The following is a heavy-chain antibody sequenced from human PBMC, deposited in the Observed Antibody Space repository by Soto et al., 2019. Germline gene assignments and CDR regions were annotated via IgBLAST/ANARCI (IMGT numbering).Heavy chain of an antibody. Sequence: QVQLVQSGAEVKKPGSSVKVSCKASGGTFSSYASSWVRQAPGQGLELMGGIIHIFGTANYAQKFQGRVTITADESTGTAYMELSSLRSEDTAVYYCAGASIAVALSYGMDVWGKGTTVTVSS. CDR2: IIHIFGTA. V-gene: IGHV1-69*12. J-gene: IGHJ6*04. CDR3: AGASIAVALSYGMDV. CDR1: GGTFSSYA. D-gene: IGHD6-19*01.